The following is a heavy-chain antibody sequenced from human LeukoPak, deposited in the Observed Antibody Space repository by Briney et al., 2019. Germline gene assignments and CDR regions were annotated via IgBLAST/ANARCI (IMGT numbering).Heavy chain of an antibody. CDR1: GFTFSSYS. D-gene: IGHD3-3*01. Sequence: PGGSLRLSCAASGFTFSSYSMNWVRQAPGKGLEWVSSISSSSSYIYYADSVKGRFTISRDNAKNSLYLQMNSLRAEDTAVYYCARGEGAIFGVVPPQDYWGQGTLVTVSS. CDR2: ISSSSSYI. CDR3: ARGEGAIFGVVPPQDY. J-gene: IGHJ4*02. V-gene: IGHV3-21*01.